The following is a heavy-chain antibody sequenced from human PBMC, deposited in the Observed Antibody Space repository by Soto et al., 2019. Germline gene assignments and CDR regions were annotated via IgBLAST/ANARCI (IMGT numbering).Heavy chain of an antibody. Sequence: PSETLALGCAVAGGSIGGYCWSWIRQPPGKGLEWIGYIYYSGSTNYNPSLKSRVTISVDTSKNQFSLKLSSVTAADTAVYYCARTFTSSGWATYFDYWGQGTLVTVSS. CDR2: IYYSGST. V-gene: IGHV4-59*08. D-gene: IGHD6-19*01. CDR1: GGSIGGYC. J-gene: IGHJ4*02. CDR3: ARTFTSSGWATYFDY.